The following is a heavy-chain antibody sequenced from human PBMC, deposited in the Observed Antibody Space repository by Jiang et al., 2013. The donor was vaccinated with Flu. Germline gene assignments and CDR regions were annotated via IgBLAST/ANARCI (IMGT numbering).Heavy chain of an antibody. D-gene: IGHD3-16*02. J-gene: IGHJ4*02. Sequence: PGASVKVSCKASGYTFTTYAMHWVRQAPGQRLEWMGWINGDNGNPKYSEKFQGRVTITRDTSASIAYMELSSLTSEDTAVYYCARAPGYVWGSYHPYFDYWGQGTLVTVSS. V-gene: IGHV1-3*01. CDR2: INGDNGNP. CDR3: ARAPGYVWGSYHPYFDY. CDR1: GYTFTTYA.